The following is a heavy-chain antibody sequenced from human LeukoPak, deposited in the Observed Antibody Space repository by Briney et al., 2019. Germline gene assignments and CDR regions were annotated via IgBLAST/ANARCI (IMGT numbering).Heavy chain of an antibody. J-gene: IGHJ5*02. D-gene: IGHD2-8*01. CDR2: ISWNGVTT. CDR1: GFTFDDYA. Sequence: GGSLRLSCEGSGFTFDDYAMHWVRQAPGKGLEWVSLISWNGVTTYYSDSVKGRFTVSRDNSKNSLYLQMNSLRTEDTAFYYCAKDLDGTAWPLMGSWGQGTLVTVSS. CDR3: AKDLDGTAWPLMGS. V-gene: IGHV3-43D*03.